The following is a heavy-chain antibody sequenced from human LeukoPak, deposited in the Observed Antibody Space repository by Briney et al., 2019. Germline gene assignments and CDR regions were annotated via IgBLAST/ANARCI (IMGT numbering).Heavy chain of an antibody. CDR2: IYTSGST. D-gene: IGHD6-6*01. V-gene: IGHV4-61*02. J-gene: IGHJ4*02. CDR3: AREGRDSSSSWNFDY. CDR1: GGSISSGSYY. Sequence: SQTLSLTCTVFGGSISSGSYYWSWIRQPAGKGLEWIGRIYTSGSTNYNPSLKSRVTISVDTSKNQFSLKLSSVTAADTAVYYCAREGRDSSSSWNFDYWGQGTLVTVSS.